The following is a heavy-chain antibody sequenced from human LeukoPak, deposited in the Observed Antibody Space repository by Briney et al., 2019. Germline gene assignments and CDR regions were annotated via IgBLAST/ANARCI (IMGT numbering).Heavy chain of an antibody. D-gene: IGHD3-16*02. Sequence: GESLKISFKGSGYSFTSYWIGWVRQMPGKSLEWMGIIYPTDSDTRYSPSFQGQVTISADKSITTAYLQWSSLKASDTAMYYCARPRGYPNAFDIWGQGTMVTVSS. V-gene: IGHV5-51*01. CDR1: GYSFTSYW. J-gene: IGHJ3*02. CDR3: ARPRGYPNAFDI. CDR2: IYPTDSDT.